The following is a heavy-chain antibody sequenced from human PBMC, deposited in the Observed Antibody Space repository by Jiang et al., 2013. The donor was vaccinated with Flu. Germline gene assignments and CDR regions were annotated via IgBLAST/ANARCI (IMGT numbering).Heavy chain of an antibody. Sequence: VQLLESGGGLVQPGGSLRLSCAASGFTVSSNYMSWVRQAPGKGLEWVSVIYSGGSTYYADSVKGRFTISRDNSKNTLYLQMNSLRAEDTAVYYCVRHSNYYYYMDVWGKGTTVTVSS. V-gene: IGHV3-66*02. CDR3: VRHSNYYYYMDV. D-gene: IGHD2/OR15-2a*01. CDR1: GFTVSSNY. J-gene: IGHJ6*03. CDR2: IYSGGST.